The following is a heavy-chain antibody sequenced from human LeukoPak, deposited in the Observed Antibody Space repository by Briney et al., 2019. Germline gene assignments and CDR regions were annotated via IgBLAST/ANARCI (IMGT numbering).Heavy chain of an antibody. V-gene: IGHV3-7*03. CDR1: GFTFSSYW. CDR3: AKVLGYCSSTSCYTFDY. Sequence: GGSLRLSCAASGFTFSSYWMSWVRQAPGKGLEWVANIKQDGSEKYYVDSVKGRFTISRDNAKNSLYLQMNSLRAEDTAVYYCAKVLGYCSSTSCYTFDYWGQGTLVTVSS. CDR2: IKQDGSEK. D-gene: IGHD2-2*02. J-gene: IGHJ4*02.